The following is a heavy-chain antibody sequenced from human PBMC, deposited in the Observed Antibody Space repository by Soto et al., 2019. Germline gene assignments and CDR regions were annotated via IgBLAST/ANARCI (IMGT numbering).Heavy chain of an antibody. CDR1: SGSISSYY. V-gene: IGHV4-59*01. CDR2: IFYSGST. Sequence: QVQLQESGPGLVKPSETLSLTCTVSSGSISSYYWSWIRQPPGKGLEWIGYIFYSGSTNYNPSLKSRVTLSVDTSKNQFSLKLSSVTAADTAVYYCASGNPVYFDYWGQGTLVTVSS. J-gene: IGHJ4*02. D-gene: IGHD1-26*01. CDR3: ASGNPVYFDY.